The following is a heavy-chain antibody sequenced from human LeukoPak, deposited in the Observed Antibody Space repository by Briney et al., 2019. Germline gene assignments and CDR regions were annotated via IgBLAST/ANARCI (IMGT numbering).Heavy chain of an antibody. CDR1: GFTFSSYS. CDR2: IDSTSSYI. J-gene: IGHJ6*03. CDR3: ARERVEQQLVLRYSYYYMDV. D-gene: IGHD6-13*01. V-gene: IGHV3-21*01. Sequence: PGGSLRLSCAASGFTFSSYSMNWVRQAPGKGLEWVSSIDSTSSYIYYADSVKGRFTISRDNAKNSLHLQMNSLRAEDAAVYYCARERVEQQLVLRYSYYYMDVWGKGTTVTVSS.